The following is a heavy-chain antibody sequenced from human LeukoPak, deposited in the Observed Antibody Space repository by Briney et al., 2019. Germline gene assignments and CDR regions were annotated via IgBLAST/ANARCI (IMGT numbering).Heavy chain of an antibody. J-gene: IGHJ3*02. Sequence: GGSLRLSCAASGFTFSNAWMSWVRQAPGKGLEWVGRIKSKTDGGTTDYAAPVKGRFTISRDDSKNTLYLQMNSLKTEDTAVYYCTTLGVVVPAAIPDAFVIWGQGTMVTVSS. CDR3: TTLGVVVPAAIPDAFVI. CDR1: GFTFSNAW. CDR2: IKSKTDGGTT. D-gene: IGHD2-2*02. V-gene: IGHV3-15*01.